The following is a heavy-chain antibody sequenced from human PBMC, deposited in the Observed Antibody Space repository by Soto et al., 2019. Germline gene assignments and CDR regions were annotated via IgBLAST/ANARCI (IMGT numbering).Heavy chain of an antibody. J-gene: IGHJ3*02. CDR2: IYDSGDA. CDR1: GGSISGFF. Sequence: PSETLSLTCSISGGSISGFFKNWIRQAPGKGLEWIGCIYDSGDANYNPSLKSRVTISLDTSKNQFSLKLSSVTAADTAVYYCVSSRTAVFGDALDIWALGTMVTVSS. D-gene: IGHD3-3*01. CDR3: VSSRTAVFGDALDI. V-gene: IGHV4-59*03.